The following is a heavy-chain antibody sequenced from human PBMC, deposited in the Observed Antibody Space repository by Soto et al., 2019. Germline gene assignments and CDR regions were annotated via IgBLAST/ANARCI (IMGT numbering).Heavy chain of an antibody. D-gene: IGHD6-13*01. V-gene: IGHV3-7*01. CDR1: GFTFSSYW. CDR2: IKEDGSEK. J-gene: IGHJ4*02. Sequence: GGYLRLSCAAYGFTFSSYWMTWVRQAPGKGLEKVANIKEDGSEKFYVDYVKGRFTISRDNAKNSLFLLMSCLGADDTSVYYCARVGWQLVIILAYWGQGTLVTVST. CDR3: ARVGWQLVIILAY.